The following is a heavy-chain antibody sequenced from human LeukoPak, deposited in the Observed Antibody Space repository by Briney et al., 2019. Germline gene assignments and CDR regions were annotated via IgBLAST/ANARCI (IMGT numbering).Heavy chain of an antibody. V-gene: IGHV3-23*01. CDR3: AKGGFEYSSSFNDY. CDR2: ISGSGGST. CDR1: GFTFSGYG. D-gene: IGHD6-6*01. J-gene: IGHJ4*02. Sequence: GGSLRLSCAASGFTFSGYGMSWVRQAPGKGLEWVSAISGSGGSTYYADSVKGRFTISRDNSKNTLYLQMNSLRAEDTAVYYCAKGGFEYSSSFNDYWGQGNLVTVSS.